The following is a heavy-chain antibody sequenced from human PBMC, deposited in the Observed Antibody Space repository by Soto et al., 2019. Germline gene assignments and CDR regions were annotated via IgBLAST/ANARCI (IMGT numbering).Heavy chain of an antibody. Sequence: GGSLRLSCAASGFTFSTYSMNWVRQAPGKGLEWVSSISSSSSSISYADSVKGRFTISRDNAKNSLYLQMNSLRAEDTAVYYCARWGLRLPLAEYFQHWGQGTLVTVSS. D-gene: IGHD3-16*01. CDR3: ARWGLRLPLAEYFQH. CDR1: GFTFSTYS. J-gene: IGHJ1*01. V-gene: IGHV3-21*04. CDR2: ISSSSSSI.